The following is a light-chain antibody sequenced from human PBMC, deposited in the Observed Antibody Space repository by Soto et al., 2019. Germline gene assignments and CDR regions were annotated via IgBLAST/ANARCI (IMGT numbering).Light chain of an antibody. V-gene: IGKV3-20*01. CDR2: GAS. CDR3: QQYGISHT. CDR1: QSVSSSY. J-gene: IGKJ2*01. Sequence: EIVLTQSPGTLSLSPGERATLSCRASQSVSSSYLAWYQQKPGQAPRLLIYGASSRATGIPDRFSGSGSGTDFTITISRVEPEDFAVYYCQQYGISHTCGQGTKLEIK.